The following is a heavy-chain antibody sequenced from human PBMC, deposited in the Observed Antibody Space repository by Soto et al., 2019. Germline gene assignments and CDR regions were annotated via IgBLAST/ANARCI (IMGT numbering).Heavy chain of an antibody. D-gene: IGHD2-15*01. CDR1: GFTFSSYA. J-gene: IGHJ6*02. CDR3: AREPCSGGSFSLDGMDV. Sequence: GGSLRLSCAASGFTFSSYAMHWVRQAPGKGLEWVAVISYDGSNKYYADSVKGRFTISRGNSKNTLYLQMNSLRAEDTAVYYCAREPCSGGSFSLDGMDVWGQGTTVTVSS. V-gene: IGHV3-30-3*01. CDR2: ISYDGSNK.